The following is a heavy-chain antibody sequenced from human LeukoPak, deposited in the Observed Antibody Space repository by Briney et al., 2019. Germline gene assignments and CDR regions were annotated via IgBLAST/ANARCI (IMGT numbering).Heavy chain of an antibody. D-gene: IGHD2-2*01. Sequence: PGGSLRLSCAASGFTFSSYWMHWVRQAPGKGLVWVSRINSDGSSTSYADSVKGRFTISRDNAKNTLYLQMNSLRAEDTAVYYCAREGYCSITSCYDAFDIWGQGTMVTVSS. CDR2: INSDGSST. J-gene: IGHJ3*02. CDR3: AREGYCSITSCYDAFDI. CDR1: GFTFSSYW. V-gene: IGHV3-74*01.